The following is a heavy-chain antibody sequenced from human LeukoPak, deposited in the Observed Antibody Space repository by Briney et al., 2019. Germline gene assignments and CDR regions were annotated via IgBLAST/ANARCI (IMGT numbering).Heavy chain of an antibody. Sequence: GGSLRLSCAASEFTFSSYSMNWVCQAPGKGLEWVSSISSSSSYIYYADSVKGRFTISRDNAKNSLYLQMNSLRAEDTAVYYCASEDYDSSGVLDYWGQGTLVTVSS. J-gene: IGHJ4*02. CDR1: EFTFSSYS. D-gene: IGHD3-22*01. CDR2: ISSSSSYI. CDR3: ASEDYDSSGVLDY. V-gene: IGHV3-21*01.